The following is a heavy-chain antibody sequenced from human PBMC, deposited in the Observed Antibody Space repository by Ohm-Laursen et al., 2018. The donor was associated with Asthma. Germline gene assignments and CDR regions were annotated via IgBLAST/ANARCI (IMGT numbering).Heavy chain of an antibody. Sequence: SLRLSCAASGFTFSNFAMHWVRQAPGKGLEWVSIITFDGSWTSYADSVKGRFTISRDNSKNTLYMQMNSLRAEDTAVYYCARRDFSGGDPSAAFDIWGQGTMVTVSS. CDR2: ITFDGSWT. J-gene: IGHJ3*02. CDR3: ARRDFSGGDPSAAFDI. V-gene: IGHV3-30-3*01. CDR1: GFTFSNFA. D-gene: IGHD2-21*02.